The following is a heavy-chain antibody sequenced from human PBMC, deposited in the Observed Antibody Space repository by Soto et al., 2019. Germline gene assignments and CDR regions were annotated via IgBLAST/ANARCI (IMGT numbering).Heavy chain of an antibody. CDR1: GSTFSSYA. CDR2: ISYDGSNK. V-gene: IGHV3-30-3*01. J-gene: IGHJ4*02. CDR3: ARLITYDYVWGSYRPFDY. D-gene: IGHD3-16*02. Sequence: GGSLRLSCAASGSTFSSYAMHWVRQAPGKGLEWVAVISYDGSNKYYADSVKGRFTISRDNSKNTLYLQMNSLRAEDTAVYYCARLITYDYVWGSYRPFDYWGQGTLVTVSS.